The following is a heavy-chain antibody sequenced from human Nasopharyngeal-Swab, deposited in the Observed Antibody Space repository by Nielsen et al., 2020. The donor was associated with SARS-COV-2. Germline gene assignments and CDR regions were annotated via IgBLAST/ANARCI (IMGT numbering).Heavy chain of an antibody. CDR2: ISYDGSNK. CDR3: ARGPLLWFGEVYYGMDV. CDR1: GFTFSSYA. V-gene: IGHV3-30-3*01. Sequence: GGSLRLSCAASGFTFSSYAMHWVRQAPGKGLEWVAVISYDGSNKYYADSVKGRFTISRDNSKNTLYLQMNSLRAEDTAVYYCARGPLLWFGEVYYGMDVWGQGTTVTVSS. J-gene: IGHJ6*02. D-gene: IGHD3-10*01.